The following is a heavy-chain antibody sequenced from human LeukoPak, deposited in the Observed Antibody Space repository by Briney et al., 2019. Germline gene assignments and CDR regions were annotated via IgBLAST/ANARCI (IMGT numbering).Heavy chain of an antibody. V-gene: IGHV4-38-2*01. CDR2: IYHSGST. CDR1: GYSISSGYY. CDR3: ARALVGATTLFDY. Sequence: PSETLSLTCAVSGYSISSGYYAGWIRQPPGKGLEWIGSIYHSGSTYYNPSLKSRVTISVDTSKNQFSLKLSSVTAADTAVYYCARALVGATTLFDYWGQGTLVTVSS. D-gene: IGHD1-26*01. J-gene: IGHJ4*02.